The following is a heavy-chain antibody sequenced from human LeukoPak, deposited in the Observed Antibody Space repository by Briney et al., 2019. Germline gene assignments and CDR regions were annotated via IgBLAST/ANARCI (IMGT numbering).Heavy chain of an antibody. Sequence: GGSLRLSCAASGFPFSRFWMNWVRQAPGKGLEWVSSISSDSSDIFHVDSVKGRFTISRDNAKNSLYLQMNSLRAEDTALYHCARDRSYGSFDYWGQGTLVTVSS. CDR1: GFPFSRFW. CDR3: ARDRSYGSFDY. D-gene: IGHD5-18*01. J-gene: IGHJ4*02. CDR2: ISSDSSDI. V-gene: IGHV3-21*04.